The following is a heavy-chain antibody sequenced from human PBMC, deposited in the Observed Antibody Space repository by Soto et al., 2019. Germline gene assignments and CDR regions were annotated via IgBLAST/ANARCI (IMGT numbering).Heavy chain of an antibody. CDR1: GYTFTKYI. J-gene: IGHJ3*02. D-gene: IGHD4-17*01. CDR3: ARDRVWTTVVAERRSFPI. Sequence: ASVKVSCKPSGYTFTKYIIHWVRQAPGPRLVWVGWINAGKGNTKYSKKSQGRVTLTRDTPASKVYRELRSVRYEDTAVHYCARDRVWTTVVAERRSFPIWGQ. CDR2: INAGKGNT. V-gene: IGHV1-3*01.